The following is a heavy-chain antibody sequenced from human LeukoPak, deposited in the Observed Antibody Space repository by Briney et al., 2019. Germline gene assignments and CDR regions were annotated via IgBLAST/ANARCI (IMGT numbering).Heavy chain of an antibody. J-gene: IGHJ4*02. D-gene: IGHD3-22*01. Sequence: GGSLRLSCAASGFTFSSYAMSWVRQAPGKGLEWVSAIIGSGGSTYYADSVKGRFTISRDNSKNTLYLQMNSLRAEDTAVYYCANSLGYYDSSGYPNWGQGTLVTVSS. V-gene: IGHV3-23*01. CDR2: IIGSGGST. CDR3: ANSLGYYDSSGYPN. CDR1: GFTFSSYA.